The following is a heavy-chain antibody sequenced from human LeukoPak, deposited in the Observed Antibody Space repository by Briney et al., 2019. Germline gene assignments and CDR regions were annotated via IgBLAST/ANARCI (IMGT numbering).Heavy chain of an antibody. CDR1: GFTFSSYA. V-gene: IGHV3-23*01. CDR2: ISGSGGST. CDR3: AKAMPFVVVPAALFDY. J-gene: IGHJ4*02. Sequence: GGSLRLSCAASGFTFSSYAMSWVRQAPGKGLEWVSAISGSGGSTYYADSVKGRFTISRDNSKNTLYMQMNSLRAEDTAVYYCAKAMPFVVVPAALFDYWGQGTLVTVSS. D-gene: IGHD2-2*01.